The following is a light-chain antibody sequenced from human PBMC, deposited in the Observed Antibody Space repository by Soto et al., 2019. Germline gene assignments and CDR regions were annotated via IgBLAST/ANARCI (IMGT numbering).Light chain of an antibody. Sequence: EIVLTQSPGTLSLSPGERATLSCRASQSVSSSYLAWYQQKPCQAPRLLIYGASSRATGIPYRFSGSGSGTDFTLIISRLEPEDFAVYYCQQYGSSPEWTFGQGTKWKS. CDR3: QQYGSSPEWT. V-gene: IGKV3-20*01. J-gene: IGKJ1*01. CDR2: GAS. CDR1: QSVSSSY.